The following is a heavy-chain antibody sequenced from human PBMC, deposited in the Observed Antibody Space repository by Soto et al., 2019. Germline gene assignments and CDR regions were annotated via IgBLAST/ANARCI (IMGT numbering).Heavy chain of an antibody. CDR3: GTVFEH. Sequence: EVQLVESGGGSVQPGGSLRLSCVASGITFTNYWMHWVRQVPGKGLVWVARVDSDGRGTSYADFVKGRFTISRDNAKNTLYLHMNSLRFEDTAMYYCGTVFEHWGQGIPVTVSS. J-gene: IGHJ4*02. CDR1: GITFTNYW. CDR2: VDSDGRGT. V-gene: IGHV3-74*02.